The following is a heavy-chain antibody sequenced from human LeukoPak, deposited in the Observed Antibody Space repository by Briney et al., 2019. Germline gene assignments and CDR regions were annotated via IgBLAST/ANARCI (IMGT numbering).Heavy chain of an antibody. CDR3: ARGHLAVN. V-gene: IGHV4-39*01. CDR2: IYYSGST. Sequence: SETLSLTCTVSGGSISSSSYYWGWIRQPPGKGLEWIGSIYYSGSTYYNPSLKSRVTISVDTSKNQFSLKLSSVTAADTAVYYCARGHLAVNWGQGTLVTVSS. D-gene: IGHD3-10*01. J-gene: IGHJ4*02. CDR1: GGSISSSSYY.